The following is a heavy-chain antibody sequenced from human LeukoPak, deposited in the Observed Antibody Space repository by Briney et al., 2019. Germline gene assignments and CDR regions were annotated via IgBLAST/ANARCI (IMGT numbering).Heavy chain of an antibody. J-gene: IGHJ5*02. Sequence: PGGSLRLSCAASGFTFSSYAMSWVRQAPGKGLEWVSAISGSGGSTYYADSVKGRFTISRDNSKNTLYLQMNSLRAEDTAVYYCAKTGITIFGVVPRFDPWGQGTLVTVSS. CDR3: AKTGITIFGVVPRFDP. CDR1: GFTFSSYA. CDR2: ISGSGGST. V-gene: IGHV3-23*01. D-gene: IGHD3-3*01.